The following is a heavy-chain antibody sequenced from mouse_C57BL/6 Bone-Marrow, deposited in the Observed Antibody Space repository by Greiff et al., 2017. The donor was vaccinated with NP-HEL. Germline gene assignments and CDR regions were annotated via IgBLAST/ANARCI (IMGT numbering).Heavy chain of an antibody. CDR1: GFSFNTYA. CDR3: VRQGSERLYAMDY. J-gene: IGHJ4*01. D-gene: IGHD3-2*02. CDR2: IRSKSNNYAT. Sequence: EVKLMESGGGLVQPKGSLKLSCAASGFSFNTYAMNWVRQAPGKGLEWVARIRSKSNNYATYYADSVKDRFTISRDDSESMLYLQMNNLRTVDTAMYYCVRQGSERLYAMDYWGQGTSVTVSS. V-gene: IGHV10-1*01.